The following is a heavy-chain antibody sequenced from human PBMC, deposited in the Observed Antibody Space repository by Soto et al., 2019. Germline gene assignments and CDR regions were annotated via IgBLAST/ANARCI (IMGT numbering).Heavy chain of an antibody. Sequence: GGSLRLSCAASGFTFSSYAMHWVRQAPGKGLEWVAVISYDGSNKYYADSVKGRFTISRDNSKNTLYLQMNSLRAEDTAVYYCARDRGYSRGYYDSSGYYFDYWGQGTLVTVSS. D-gene: IGHD3-22*01. CDR1: GFTFSSYA. CDR2: ISYDGSNK. CDR3: ARDRGYSRGYYDSSGYYFDY. V-gene: IGHV3-30-3*01. J-gene: IGHJ4*02.